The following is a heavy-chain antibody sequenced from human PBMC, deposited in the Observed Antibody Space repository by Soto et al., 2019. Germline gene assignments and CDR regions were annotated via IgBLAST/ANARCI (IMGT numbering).Heavy chain of an antibody. V-gene: IGHV3-30-3*01. J-gene: IGHJ6*02. Sequence: QVQLVESGGGVVQPGRSLRLSCAASGFTFSSYAMHWVRQAPGKGLEWVAVISYDGSNKYYADSVKGRFTISRDNSKNPLYLQMNSLRAEDTAVYYCARVWGQQLVAGMDVWGQGTTVTVSS. CDR1: GFTFSSYA. CDR3: ARVWGQQLVAGMDV. CDR2: ISYDGSNK. D-gene: IGHD6-13*01.